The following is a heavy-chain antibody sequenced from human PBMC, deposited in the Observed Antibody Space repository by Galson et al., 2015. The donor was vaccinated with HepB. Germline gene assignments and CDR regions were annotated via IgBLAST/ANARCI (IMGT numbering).Heavy chain of an antibody. V-gene: IGHV3-33*01. CDR1: GFTFSNYG. D-gene: IGHD3-3*01. CDR2: IWHDERNE. CDR3: ASLYDFWSGRDYMDV. Sequence: RLSCAASGFTFSNYGMHWVRQAPGKGLEWVAVIWHDERNEYYADSVKGRFTISRDNSNNTLHLQMNSLRDEDTAIYYCASLYDFWSGRDYMDVWGKGTTVTVSS. J-gene: IGHJ6*03.